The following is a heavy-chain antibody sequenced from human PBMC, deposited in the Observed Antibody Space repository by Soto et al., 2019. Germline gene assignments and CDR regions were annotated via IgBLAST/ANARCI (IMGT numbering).Heavy chain of an antibody. CDR1: GGSIRSYY. J-gene: IGHJ5*02. V-gene: IGHV4-59*08. D-gene: IGHD3-10*01. CDR2: IYYSGST. Sequence: QVQLQESGPGLVKPSEILSLTCTVSGGSIRSYYWSWIRQPPGKGLEWIGYIYYSGSTNYNPSLKSRVSISVHTSKNQFSLKLSSVTAADTAVYYCARLLWSRGDWFDPWGQGTLVTVSS. CDR3: ARLLWSRGDWFDP.